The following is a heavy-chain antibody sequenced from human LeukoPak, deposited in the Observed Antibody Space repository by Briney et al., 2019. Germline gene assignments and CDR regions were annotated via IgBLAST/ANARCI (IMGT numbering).Heavy chain of an antibody. CDR3: ARSILLRYMDV. V-gene: IGHV3-48*01. CDR1: GFTFSSYG. CDR2: ISTGGSSI. J-gene: IGHJ6*03. D-gene: IGHD1-26*01. Sequence: QPGGSLRLSCPASGFTFSSYGMNWVRQAPGKGLEWISCISTGGSSIYYADSVKGRFTISRDNAKNSLSLQMNSLRAEDTAVYYCARSILLRYMDVWGKGTTVTVSS.